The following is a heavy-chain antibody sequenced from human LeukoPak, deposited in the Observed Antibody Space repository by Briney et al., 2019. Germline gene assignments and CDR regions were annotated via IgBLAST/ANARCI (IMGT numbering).Heavy chain of an antibody. D-gene: IGHD5-12*01. CDR3: ARILATIDAFDI. J-gene: IGHJ3*02. Sequence: TSETLSLTCTVSGGSISSSSYYWGWIRQPPGKGLVWSGSIYYSGSTYYNPSLKSRVTISVDTSKNQFSLKLSSVTAADTAVYYCARILATIDAFDIWGQGTMVTVSS. CDR2: IYYSGST. CDR1: GGSISSSSYY. V-gene: IGHV4-39*01.